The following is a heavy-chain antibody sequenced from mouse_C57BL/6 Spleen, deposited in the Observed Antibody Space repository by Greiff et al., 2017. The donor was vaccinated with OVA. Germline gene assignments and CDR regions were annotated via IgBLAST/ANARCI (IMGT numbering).Heavy chain of an antibody. Sequence: EVMLVESGGDLVKPGGSLKLSCAASGFTFSSYGMSWVRQTPDKRLEWVATISSGGSYTYYPDSVKGRFTISRDNAKNTLYLQMSSLKSEDTAMYYCARLWEDYAMDYWGQGTSVTVSS. CDR3: ARLWEDYAMDY. CDR1: GFTFSSYG. D-gene: IGHD4-1*01. V-gene: IGHV5-6*01. CDR2: ISSGGSYT. J-gene: IGHJ4*01.